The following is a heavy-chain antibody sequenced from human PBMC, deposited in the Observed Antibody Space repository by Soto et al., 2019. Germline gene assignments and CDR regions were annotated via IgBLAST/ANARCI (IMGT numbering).Heavy chain of an antibody. Sequence: SETLSLTCTVSGGSISSYYWSWIRQPPGKGLEWIGYIYYSGSTGSTNYNPSLKSRVTISVDTSKNQFSLKLSSVTAADTAVYYCASLFTRIAVAGSPPPCYWGQGTLVTVSS. CDR1: GGSISSYY. CDR2: IYYSGSTGST. J-gene: IGHJ4*02. D-gene: IGHD6-19*01. CDR3: ASLFTRIAVAGSPPPCY. V-gene: IGHV4-59*08.